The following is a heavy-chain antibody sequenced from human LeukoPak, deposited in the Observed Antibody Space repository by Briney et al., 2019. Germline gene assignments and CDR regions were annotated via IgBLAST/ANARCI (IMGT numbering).Heavy chain of an antibody. CDR1: GGTFSSYA. J-gene: IGHJ1*01. V-gene: IGHV1-69*06. CDR3: ARGVVVTATPAEYFQR. CDR2: IIPIFGTA. Sequence: SVKVSCKASGGTFSSYAISWVRQAPGQGLEWMGGIIPIFGTANYAQKFQGRVTITADKSTSTAYMELSSLRSEDTAVYYCARGVVVTATPAEYFQRWGQGTLVTVSS. D-gene: IGHD2-21*02.